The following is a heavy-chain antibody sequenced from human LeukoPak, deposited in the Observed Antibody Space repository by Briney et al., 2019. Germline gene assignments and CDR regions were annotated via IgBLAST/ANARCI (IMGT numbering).Heavy chain of an antibody. CDR1: GGSVSGYY. Sequence: PSEILSLTCSVSGGSVSGYYWSWIRQFPGKRLEWIGHIYYTGSPFSNPPLQSRVSLSLDTSKNQLFLRLTSVTAADTAVYYCARSYYDKSGYRYYDHWGQGTLVTVSS. CDR3: ARSYYDKSGYRYYDH. J-gene: IGHJ4*02. D-gene: IGHD3-22*01. CDR2: IYYTGSP. V-gene: IGHV4-59*02.